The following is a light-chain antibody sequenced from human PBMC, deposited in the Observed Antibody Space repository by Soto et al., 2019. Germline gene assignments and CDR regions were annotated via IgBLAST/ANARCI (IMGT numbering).Light chain of an antibody. Sequence: EVVLTQSPGTLSLSPGERATLSCRASQSVGSYLAWYQQKFGQAPRLLIYDASNRATGIPARFSGSGSATDFTLTISSLEPEDFAIYYCQQRSSWPFTFGPGTKVDI. CDR3: QQRSSWPFT. J-gene: IGKJ3*01. V-gene: IGKV3-11*01. CDR2: DAS. CDR1: QSVGSY.